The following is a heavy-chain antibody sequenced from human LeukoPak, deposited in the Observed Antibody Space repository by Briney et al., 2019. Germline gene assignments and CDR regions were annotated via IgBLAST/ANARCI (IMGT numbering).Heavy chain of an antibody. D-gene: IGHD3-22*01. J-gene: IGHJ1*01. CDR1: GYTFTNYG. CDR2: INTGNGNT. Sequence: ASVKVSCKTSGYTFTNYGMHWVRQAPRQSLEWKGWINTGNGNTKSSQKFQDRVTLTRDTSASTAYMELNSLSSEDTAVYYCARVPLHDASGRYYPHWGQGTLVTVSS. V-gene: IGHV1-3*04. CDR3: ARVPLHDASGRYYPH.